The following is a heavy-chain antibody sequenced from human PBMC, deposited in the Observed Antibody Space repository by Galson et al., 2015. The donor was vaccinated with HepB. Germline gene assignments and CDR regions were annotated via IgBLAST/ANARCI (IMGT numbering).Heavy chain of an antibody. CDR1: GFSISDYF. Sequence: SLRLSCAASGFSISDYFMMWIRQAPGKGLEFVSYISGSSHYTNYADSVKGRFTVSRDNAKNSLYLQMNSLRVEDTAVYFCARDGGDTVKNFFDRWGQGTLVTVSS. D-gene: IGHD5-18*01. V-gene: IGHV3-11*06. CDR3: ARDGGDTVKNFFDR. J-gene: IGHJ4*02. CDR2: ISGSSHYT.